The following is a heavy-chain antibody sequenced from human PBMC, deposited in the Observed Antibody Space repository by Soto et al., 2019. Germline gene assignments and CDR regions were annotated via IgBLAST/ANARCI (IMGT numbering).Heavy chain of an antibody. V-gene: IGHV4-30-2*01. CDR3: ARGRSASGKNYGMDV. CDR1: GGSISSGGYS. Sequence: PSETLSLTCAVSGGSISSGGYSWNWIRQPPGQGLEWIGFIYQSGSTYYNPSLKSRITISVDRSKNQFSLILNSVTAADTAVYYCARGRSASGKNYGMDVWGQGXAVTVSS. J-gene: IGHJ6*02. CDR2: IYQSGST. D-gene: IGHD6-19*01.